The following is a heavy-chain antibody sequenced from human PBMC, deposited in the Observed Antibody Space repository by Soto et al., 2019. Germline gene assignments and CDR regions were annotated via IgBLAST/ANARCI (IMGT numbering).Heavy chain of an antibody. V-gene: IGHV3-23*01. CDR3: AKGVYYDSSGPVDY. CDR2: ISGSGGST. CDR1: GFTFSSYA. Sequence: GGSLRLSCAASGFTFSSYAMSWVRQAPGKGLEWVSAISGSGGSTYYADSVKGRCTISRDNSENTLYLRMNSLRAEDTAVYYCAKGVYYDSSGPVDYWGQGTLVTVSS. D-gene: IGHD3-22*01. J-gene: IGHJ4*02.